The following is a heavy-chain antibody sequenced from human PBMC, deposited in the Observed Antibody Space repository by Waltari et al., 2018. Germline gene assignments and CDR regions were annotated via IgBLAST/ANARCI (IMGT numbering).Heavy chain of an antibody. J-gene: IGHJ3*02. CDR3: ALDTTMIVVVIEPHDAFDI. D-gene: IGHD3-22*01. CDR1: GFTFSSYA. V-gene: IGHV3-23*01. Sequence: EVQLLESGGGLVQPGGSLRLSCAASGFTFSSYAMSWVRQAPVKGREWVSAISGSGGSTYYADSVKGRFTISRDNSKNTLYLQMNSLRAEDTAVYYCALDTTMIVVVIEPHDAFDIWGQGTMVTVSS. CDR2: ISGSGGST.